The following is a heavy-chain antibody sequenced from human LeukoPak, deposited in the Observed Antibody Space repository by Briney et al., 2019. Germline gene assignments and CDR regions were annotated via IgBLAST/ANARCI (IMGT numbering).Heavy chain of an antibody. J-gene: IGHJ4*02. D-gene: IGHD3-10*01. Sequence: GGSLRLSCAASGFTVSAYAMAWVRQAPGKGLEWVSTIYDDNTYYADSVKGRFAISTDNSKNTLYLQMDSLRVEDTAVYFCAARKVRGVWFYLDYWGQGTLVTVSS. V-gene: IGHV3-23*01. CDR2: IYDDNT. CDR1: GFTVSAYA. CDR3: AARKVRGVWFYLDY.